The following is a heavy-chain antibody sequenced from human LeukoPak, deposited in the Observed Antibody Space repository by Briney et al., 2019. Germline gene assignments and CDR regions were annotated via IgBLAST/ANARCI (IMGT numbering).Heavy chain of an antibody. CDR3: ARVFSTMEGVD. V-gene: IGHV4-59*01. Sequence: PSETLSLTCTVSGGSISSYYWSWIRQPPGKGLEWIGFIYYNVSTNYNPSLKSRVTISVDTSKNQFSLKLSSVTAADTAVYYCARVFSTMEGVDWGQGTLVTVSS. CDR1: GGSISSYY. CDR2: IYYNVST. J-gene: IGHJ4*02. D-gene: IGHD3-22*01.